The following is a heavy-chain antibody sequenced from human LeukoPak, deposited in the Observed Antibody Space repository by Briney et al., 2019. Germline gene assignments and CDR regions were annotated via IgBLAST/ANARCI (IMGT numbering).Heavy chain of an antibody. CDR2: ISSSSSYI. J-gene: IGHJ1*01. Sequence: GRSLRLSCAASGFTFSDYYMSWIRQAPGKGLEWVSSISSSSSYIYYADSVKGRFTISRDNAKNSLYLQMNSLRAEDTAVYYCARESSSGSYSGFQHWGQGTLVTVSS. V-gene: IGHV3-11*06. D-gene: IGHD1-26*01. CDR1: GFTFSDYY. CDR3: ARESSSGSYSGFQH.